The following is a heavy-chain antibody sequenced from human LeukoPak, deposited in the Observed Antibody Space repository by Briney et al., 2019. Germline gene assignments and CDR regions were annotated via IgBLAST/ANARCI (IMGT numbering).Heavy chain of an antibody. CDR3: ATSTYYYDSSGYYYVAFDI. Sequence: SETLSLTCTVSGGSISSYYWSWIRQPPGKGLEWIGYIYYSGSTNYNPSLKSRVTISVDTSKNQFSLKLSSVTAADTAVYYCATSTYYYDSSGYYYVAFDIWGQGTMVTVSS. J-gene: IGHJ3*02. CDR1: GGSISSYY. D-gene: IGHD3-22*01. V-gene: IGHV4-59*01. CDR2: IYYSGST.